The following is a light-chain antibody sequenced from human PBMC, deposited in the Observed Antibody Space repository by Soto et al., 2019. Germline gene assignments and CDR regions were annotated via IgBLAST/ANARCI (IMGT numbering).Light chain of an antibody. J-gene: IGLJ1*01. CDR1: SSNIGAGYP. CDR3: QSYDSSLSGYV. CDR2: GNT. V-gene: IGLV1-40*01. Sequence: SVLTQPPSVSWAPGQRITISCTVSSSNIGAGYPVHWYQQLPGTAPKLLIFGNTIRPSGVPDRFSGSRSGLAITGLQAEDEADYYCQSYDSSLSGYVFGTGTKVTVL.